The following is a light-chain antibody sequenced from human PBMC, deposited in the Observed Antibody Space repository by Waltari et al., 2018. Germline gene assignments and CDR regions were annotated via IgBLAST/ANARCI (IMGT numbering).Light chain of an antibody. J-gene: IGKJ1*01. CDR3: QQYKSPPWT. Sequence: DIQMTQSPSTLSAPVGDRVTITCRASQSIRSGLAWYQQKPGKAPKLLISKASTLESGVPSRFSGSGSGTEFTLTISSLQPDDFATYHCQQYKSPPWTFGQGTKVEIK. CDR1: QSIRSG. CDR2: KAS. V-gene: IGKV1-5*03.